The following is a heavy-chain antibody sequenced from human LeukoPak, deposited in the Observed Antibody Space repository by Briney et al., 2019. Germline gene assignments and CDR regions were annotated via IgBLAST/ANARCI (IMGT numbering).Heavy chain of an antibody. D-gene: IGHD2-8*02. CDR3: VKSDCASGGCKLLSY. V-gene: IGHV3-21*04. CDR1: GFTFSSYS. Sequence: GGSLRLSCAASGFTFSSYSMNWVRQAPGKGLEWVSSISSSSSYIYYADSFMGRFTISRDNSKNTVSLQLNSLRVDDTAVYYCVKSDCASGGCKLLSYWGQGTLVSASS. CDR2: ISSSSSYI. J-gene: IGHJ4*02.